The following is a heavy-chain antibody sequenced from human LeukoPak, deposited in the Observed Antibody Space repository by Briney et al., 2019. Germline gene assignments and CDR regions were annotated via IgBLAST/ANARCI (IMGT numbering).Heavy chain of an antibody. CDR3: ARGWLQNWFDP. CDR1: GYTFTSYD. Sequence: ASVKVSCKASGYTFTSYDINWVRQATGQGLEWMGWMNPNSGNTGYAHKFQGRVTITRNNSISTVYLELNSLRSEDTAVYYCARGWLQNWFDPWGQGTLVTVSS. J-gene: IGHJ5*02. D-gene: IGHD3-9*01. CDR2: MNPNSGNT. V-gene: IGHV1-8*01.